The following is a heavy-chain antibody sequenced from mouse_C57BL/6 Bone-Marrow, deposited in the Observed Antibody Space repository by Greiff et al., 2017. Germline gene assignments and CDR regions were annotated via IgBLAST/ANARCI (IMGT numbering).Heavy chain of an antibody. Sequence: VQLQQSGAELVRPGASVKLSCTASGFNIKDDYMHWVKQRPEQGLEWIGWIDPENGDTEYASKFQGKANITADTSSNTAYLQLSSLTSEDTAVYCCYSGPSYFDYWGQGTALTVSA. J-gene: IGHJ2*01. CDR1: GFNIKDDY. CDR3: YSGPSYFDY. V-gene: IGHV14-4*01. CDR2: IDPENGDT. D-gene: IGHD2-12*01.